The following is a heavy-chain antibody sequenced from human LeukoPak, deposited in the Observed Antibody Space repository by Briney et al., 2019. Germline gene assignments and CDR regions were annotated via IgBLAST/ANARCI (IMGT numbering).Heavy chain of an antibody. J-gene: IGHJ5*02. Sequence: GGSLRLSCAASGFTFSSYSMNWVRQAPGKGLEWVSYISSSSSTIYYADSVKGRFTISRDNAKNSLYLQMNSLRAEDTAVYYCARDKGYSYGYYWFDPLGQGTLVTVSS. CDR2: ISSSSSTI. CDR3: ARDKGYSYGYYWFDP. CDR1: GFTFSSYS. D-gene: IGHD5-18*01. V-gene: IGHV3-48*04.